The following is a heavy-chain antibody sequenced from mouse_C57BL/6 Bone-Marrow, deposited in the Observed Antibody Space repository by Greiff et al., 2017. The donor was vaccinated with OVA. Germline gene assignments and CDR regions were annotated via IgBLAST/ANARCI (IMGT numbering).Heavy chain of an antibody. CDR1: GFSLTSYA. CDR2: IWTGGGT. V-gene: IGHV2-9-1*01. CDR3: ARRIHYCDYYAMDY. D-gene: IGHD1-1*02. J-gene: IGHJ4*01. Sequence: VQLQQSGPGLVAPSQSLSITCTVSGFSLTSYAISWVRQPPGKGLEWLGVIWTGGGTNYNSALKSRLSISKDNSKSQVFLKMNSLQTDDTARYHCARRIHYCDYYAMDYWGQGTSVTVSS.